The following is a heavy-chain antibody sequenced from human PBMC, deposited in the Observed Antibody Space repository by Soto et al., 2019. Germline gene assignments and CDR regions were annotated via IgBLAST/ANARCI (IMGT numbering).Heavy chain of an antibody. CDR2: IYPSNSET. Sequence: GVSLTTRCHASAEPCTSYWIGWVSQMPGKGLEWMGIIYPSNSETRFSPSFQGQVTLSADKSIFTAYLQWSSLEASDTSIYYCARPEYHYDTHSWGYWGKGTLVTVSS. CDR3: ARPEYHYDTHSWGY. D-gene: IGHD3-22*01. J-gene: IGHJ4*02. V-gene: IGHV5-51*01. CDR1: AEPCTSYW.